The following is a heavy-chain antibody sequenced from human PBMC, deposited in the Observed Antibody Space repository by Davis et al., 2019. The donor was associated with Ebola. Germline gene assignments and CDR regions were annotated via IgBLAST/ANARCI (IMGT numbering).Heavy chain of an antibody. Sequence: GSLRLSCAASGFTVSSNYMSWVRQPPGKGLEWVGYIYYSGTTHYNPSLRGRVTISVDTSKNQFSLKLSSVTAADTAVYYCARGRGYGDLNWFDPWGQGTLVTVSS. V-gene: IGHV4-59*08. D-gene: IGHD4-17*01. CDR3: ARGRGYGDLNWFDP. CDR1: GFTVSSNY. J-gene: IGHJ5*02. CDR2: IYYSGTT.